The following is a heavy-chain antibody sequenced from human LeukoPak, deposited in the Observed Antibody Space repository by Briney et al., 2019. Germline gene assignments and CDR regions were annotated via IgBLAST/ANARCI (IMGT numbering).Heavy chain of an antibody. V-gene: IGHV3-15*01. CDR2: IKSKTDGGTT. D-gene: IGHD4-17*01. CDR3: RGGDYLYYYYGMDV. CDR1: GFTFSNAW. J-gene: IGHJ6*02. Sequence: KSGGSLILSCAASGFTFSNAWMSWVRQAPGKGLEWVGRIKSKTDGGTTDYAAPVKGRFTISRDDSKNTLYLQMNSLKTEDTAVYYCRGGDYLYYYYGMDVWGQGTTVTVSS.